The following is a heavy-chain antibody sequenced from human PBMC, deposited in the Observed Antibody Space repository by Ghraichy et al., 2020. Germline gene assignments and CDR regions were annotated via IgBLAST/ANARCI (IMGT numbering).Heavy chain of an antibody. CDR2: IKSKTDGGTT. J-gene: IGHJ4*02. CDR1: GFTFSNAW. Sequence: GGSLRLSCAASGFTFSNAWMSWVRQAPGKGLEWVGRIKSKTDGGTTDYAAPVKGRFTISRDDSKNTLYLQMNSLKTEDTAVYYCTTLYYYDSSGYLTGGDDYWGQGTLVTVSS. D-gene: IGHD3-22*01. V-gene: IGHV3-15*01. CDR3: TTLYYYDSSGYLTGGDDY.